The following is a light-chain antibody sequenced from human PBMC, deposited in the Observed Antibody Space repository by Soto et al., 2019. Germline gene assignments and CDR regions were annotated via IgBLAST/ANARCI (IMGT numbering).Light chain of an antibody. Sequence: QSALTQPASVSGSPGQSITISCSGTSSDVGAYNFVSWYQQHAGKAPQLIIYEVSNRPSGISNRFSASKSDNTASLTISGLQVEDEADYFFTSYRRGSPHVFGSGTKVTVL. CDR3: TSYRRGSPHV. J-gene: IGLJ1*01. CDR1: SSDVGAYNF. CDR2: EVS. V-gene: IGLV2-14*01.